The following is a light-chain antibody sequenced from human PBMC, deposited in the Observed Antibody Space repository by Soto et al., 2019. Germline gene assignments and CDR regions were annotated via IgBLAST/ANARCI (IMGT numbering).Light chain of an antibody. J-gene: IGLJ2*01. CDR3: SSYSTTSSPHVL. Sequence: QSVLTQPASVSGSPGQSITISCTGTRSDVGRYNYVSWYQQHPGKAPKLLIYEVTYRPSGVSTRFSASKSGSTASLTISGSQAEDDADYYCSSYSTTSSPHVLFGGGTKVTVL. CDR1: RSDVGRYNY. V-gene: IGLV2-14*01. CDR2: EVT.